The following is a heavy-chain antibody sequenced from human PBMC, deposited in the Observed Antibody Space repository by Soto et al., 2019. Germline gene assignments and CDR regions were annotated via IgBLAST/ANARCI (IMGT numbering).Heavy chain of an antibody. J-gene: IGHJ6*02. V-gene: IGHV3-9*01. CDR2: ISWNSGSI. CDR1: GFTFDDYA. Sequence: EVQLVESGGGLVQPGRSLRLSCAASGFTFDDYAMHWVRQAPGKGLEWVSGISWNSGSIGYADSVKGRFTISRDNAKNSLYLQMNSLRGEDTALYYCAKGCSGGSCSPYYYYGMDVWGQGTTVTGSS. CDR3: AKGCSGGSCSPYYYYGMDV. D-gene: IGHD2-15*01.